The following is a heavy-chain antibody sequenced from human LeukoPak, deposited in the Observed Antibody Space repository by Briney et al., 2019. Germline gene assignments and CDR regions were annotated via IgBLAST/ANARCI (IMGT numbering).Heavy chain of an antibody. J-gene: IGHJ4*02. CDR1: GYTFTSYG. D-gene: IGHD3-22*01. V-gene: IGHV1-18*01. CDR3: ARVDYYDSSGHYSGY. CDR2: ISAYNGNT. Sequence: GASVKVSCKASGYTFTSYGISWVRQAPGQGLEWMGWISAYNGNTNYAQKLQGRVTMTTDTSTSTAYMELRSLTSDDTAVYYCARVDYYDSSGHYSGYWGQGTLVTVSS.